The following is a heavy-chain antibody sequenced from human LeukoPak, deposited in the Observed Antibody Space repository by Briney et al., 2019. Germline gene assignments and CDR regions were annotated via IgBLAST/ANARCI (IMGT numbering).Heavy chain of an antibody. CDR2: ISAYNGNT. J-gene: IGHJ5*02. CDR1: SYTFTSYG. D-gene: IGHD1-26*01. V-gene: IGHV1-18*01. Sequence: ASVKVSCKASSYTFTSYGISWVRQAPGQGLEWMGWISAYNGNTNYAQKLQGRVTMTTDTSTSTAYMELRSLRSDDTAVYYCARGELVGLGATSAGWFDPWGQGTLVTVSS. CDR3: ARGELVGLGATSAGWFDP.